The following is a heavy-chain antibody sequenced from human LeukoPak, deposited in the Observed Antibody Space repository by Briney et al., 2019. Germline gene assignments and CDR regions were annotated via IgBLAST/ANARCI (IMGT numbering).Heavy chain of an antibody. CDR2: IRYDGSNK. CDR1: GFTFSSHG. J-gene: IGHJ4*02. Sequence: GSLRLSCAASGFTFSSHGMHWVRQAPGKGLEWVAFIRYDGSNKYYADSVKGRFTISRDNSKNTLYLQMNSLRDEDTAVYYCAKDPGAHYYGSGSYRRGSYFDYWGQGTLVTVSS. CDR3: AKDPGAHYYGSGSYRRGSYFDY. V-gene: IGHV3-30*02. D-gene: IGHD3-10*01.